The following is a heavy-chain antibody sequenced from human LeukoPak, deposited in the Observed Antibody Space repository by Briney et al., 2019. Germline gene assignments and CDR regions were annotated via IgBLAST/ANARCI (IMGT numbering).Heavy chain of an antibody. CDR1: GFTFSSYG. Sequence: GGSLRLSCAASGFTFSSYGTHWVRQAPGKGLEWVAFIRYDGSNKYYADSVKGRFTISRDNSKNTLYLQMNSLRAEDTAVYYCAKDSPTRYCSSTSCYFSWGQGTLVTVSS. V-gene: IGHV3-30*02. CDR2: IRYDGSNK. D-gene: IGHD2-2*01. J-gene: IGHJ5*02. CDR3: AKDSPTRYCSSTSCYFS.